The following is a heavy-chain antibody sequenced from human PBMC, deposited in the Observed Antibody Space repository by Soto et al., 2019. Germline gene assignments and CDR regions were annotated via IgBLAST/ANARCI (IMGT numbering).Heavy chain of an antibody. J-gene: IGHJ6*02. CDR2: ISYDGSNK. V-gene: IGHV3-30-3*01. CDR3: ARVDTAMVPAYYYGMDV. Sequence: GGSLRLSSAASGGPFSSYAMHWVRQAPGKGLEWVAVISYDGSNKYYADSVKGRFTISRDNSKNTLYLQMNSLRAEDTAVYYCARVDTAMVPAYYYGMDVWGQGTTVTVSS. D-gene: IGHD5-18*01. CDR1: GGPFSSYA.